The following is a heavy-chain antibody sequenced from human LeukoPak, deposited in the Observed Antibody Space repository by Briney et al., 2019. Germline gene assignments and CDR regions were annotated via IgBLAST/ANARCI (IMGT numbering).Heavy chain of an antibody. D-gene: IGHD3-10*01. CDR1: GGSISSYD. Sequence: SETLSLTCTISGGSISSYDWSWIRQPVGKGLEWIERIYTSGSTNYNPSLKSQVTMSVDTSKNQFSLKLSSVTAADTAVYYCARGLGWFGEKYNPDYYYYYYMDVWGKGTTVTISS. V-gene: IGHV4-4*07. CDR3: ARGLGWFGEKYNPDYYYYYYMDV. J-gene: IGHJ6*03. CDR2: IYTSGST.